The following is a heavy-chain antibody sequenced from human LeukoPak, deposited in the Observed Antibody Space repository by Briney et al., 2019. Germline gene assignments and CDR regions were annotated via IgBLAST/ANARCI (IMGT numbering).Heavy chain of an antibody. CDR2: ISGSGGST. CDR1: GFTFSNYA. Sequence: PGGSLRLSCAASGFTFSNYAMTWVRQALGKGLEWVSGISGSGGSTYYADSVKGRFTISRDNSKNTLYLQVNNLRAEDTAIYYCAKEAGAGGYYDSSGYYLEYWGQGTLVTVSS. J-gene: IGHJ4*02. CDR3: AKEAGAGGYYDSSGYYLEY. D-gene: IGHD3-22*01. V-gene: IGHV3-23*01.